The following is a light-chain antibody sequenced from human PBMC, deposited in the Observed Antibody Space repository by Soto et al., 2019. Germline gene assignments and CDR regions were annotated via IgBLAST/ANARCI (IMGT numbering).Light chain of an antibody. V-gene: IGLV2-14*01. CDR2: NVS. J-gene: IGLJ1*01. CDR1: SSDVGGYNY. CDR3: TSSTSDSLYV. Sequence: QSVLTQAASVSGSPGQSITISCTGTSSDVGGYNYVSWYQQFPGKVPKLLIYNVSNRPSGVSNRFSGSKSGNTASPTISGLQAEDEADYFCTSSTSDSLYVFGTGTKVTVL.